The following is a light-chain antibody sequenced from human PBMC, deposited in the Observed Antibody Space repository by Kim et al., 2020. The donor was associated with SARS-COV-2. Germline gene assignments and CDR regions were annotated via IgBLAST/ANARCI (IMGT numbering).Light chain of an antibody. J-gene: IGKJ1*01. Sequence: DIQMTQSPSTLSASVGDSVTITCRASQSISNWLAWYQQKPGKAPKLLIYKASTLESGVPSRFSGSGSRTEFTLTISSLQPDDFATYYCQQYNSYSGTFGQGTKVDIK. CDR3: QQYNSYSGT. CDR1: QSISNW. CDR2: KAS. V-gene: IGKV1-5*03.